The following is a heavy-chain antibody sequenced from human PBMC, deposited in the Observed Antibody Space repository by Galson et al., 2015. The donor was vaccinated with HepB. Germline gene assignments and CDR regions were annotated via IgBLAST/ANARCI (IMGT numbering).Heavy chain of an antibody. Sequence: LRLSCAASGFTFSSYSMNWVRQAPGKGLEWVSYISSSSSTIYYADSVKGRFTISRDNAKNSLYLQMNSLRAEDTAVYYCARDSTVVYAIPGVYYYYYMDVWGKGTTVTVSS. V-gene: IGHV3-48*01. D-gene: IGHD2-8*02. CDR3: ARDSTVVYAIPGVYYYYYMDV. J-gene: IGHJ6*03. CDR1: GFTFSSYS. CDR2: ISSSSSTI.